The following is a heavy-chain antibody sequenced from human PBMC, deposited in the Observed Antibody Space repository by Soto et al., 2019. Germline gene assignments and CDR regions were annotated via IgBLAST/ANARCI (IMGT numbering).Heavy chain of an antibody. D-gene: IGHD1-26*01. V-gene: IGHV3-48*01. Sequence: ELQLVESGGGLVQPGGSLRLSCAASGFSFSSHAMNWVRQAPGQGLEWVSYIGMSSSLIVYADSVRCRFTVSRDDAKNLLYLQMNSLGAEDTAVYYCTRDLWTYSGSWESNHWGPGNLVPVST. CDR3: TRDLWTYSGSWESNH. J-gene: IGHJ5*02. CDR2: IGMSSSLI. CDR1: GFSFSSHA.